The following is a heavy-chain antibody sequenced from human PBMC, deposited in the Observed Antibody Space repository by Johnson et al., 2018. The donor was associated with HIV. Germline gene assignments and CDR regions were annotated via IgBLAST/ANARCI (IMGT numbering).Heavy chain of an antibody. CDR2: IKQDGNEK. CDR1: SFSSYW. J-gene: IGHJ3*02. CDR3: ARLRSGNRAFDI. D-gene: IGHD2-15*01. V-gene: IGHV3-7*05. Sequence: SFSSYWMSWVRQAPGKGLQWVANIKQDGNEKYYVDSVKGRFSISRDNAKNSLHLQMNSLRAEDTAVYYCARLRSGNRAFDIWGQGTMVTVSS.